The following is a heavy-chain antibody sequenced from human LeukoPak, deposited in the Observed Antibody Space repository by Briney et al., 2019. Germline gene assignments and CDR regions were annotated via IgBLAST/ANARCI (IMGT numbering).Heavy chain of an antibody. CDR1: GFTFTSYA. V-gene: IGHV3-23*03. Sequence: QPGGSLRLSCAASGFTFTSYAMSWVRQAPGKGLEWVSVIYSGGSTFYADSVEGRFTISRDNSNNTLYLQMNSLRAEDTAMYYCAREYYDNSGGGDAFDIWGPGTMVTVSS. CDR3: AREYYDNSGGGDAFDI. CDR2: IYSGGST. D-gene: IGHD3-22*01. J-gene: IGHJ3*02.